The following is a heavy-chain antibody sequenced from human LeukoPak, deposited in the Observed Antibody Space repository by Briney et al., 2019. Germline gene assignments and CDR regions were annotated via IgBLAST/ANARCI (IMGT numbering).Heavy chain of an antibody. CDR1: GFTFSSYS. V-gene: IGHV3-21*01. J-gene: IGHJ4*02. CDR3: ATVLVTAMGQVNY. CDR2: ISSSSSYI. Sequence: GGSLRLSCAASGFTFSSYSMNWVRQAPGKGLEWVSSISSSSSYIYYADSVKGRFTISRDNAKNSLYLQMNSLRAEDTAAYYCATVLVTAMGQVNYWGQGTLVTVSS. D-gene: IGHD2-21*02.